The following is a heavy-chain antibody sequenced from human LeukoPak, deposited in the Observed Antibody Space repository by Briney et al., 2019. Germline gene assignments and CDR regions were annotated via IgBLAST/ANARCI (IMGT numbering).Heavy chain of an antibody. D-gene: IGHD6-13*01. Sequence: GESLKISCKGSGYSFTSYWIGWVRQMPGKGLEWMGIIYPGDSDTRYSPSFQGQVTISADTSISTAYLQWSSLKASDTAMYYCAITYSSLSFSFDPWGQGTLVTVSS. CDR2: IYPGDSDT. CDR3: AITYSSLSFSFDP. J-gene: IGHJ5*02. V-gene: IGHV5-51*01. CDR1: GYSFTSYW.